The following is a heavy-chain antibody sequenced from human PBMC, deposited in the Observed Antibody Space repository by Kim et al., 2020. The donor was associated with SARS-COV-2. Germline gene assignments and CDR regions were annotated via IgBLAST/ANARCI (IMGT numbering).Heavy chain of an antibody. CDR2: ISSSSSYI. CDR3: ARDPGGYDYPGGY. D-gene: IGHD5-12*01. J-gene: IGHJ4*02. V-gene: IGHV3-21*01. Sequence: GGSLRLSCAASGFTFSSYSMNWVRQAPGKGLEWVSSISSSSSYIYYADSVKGRFTISRDNAKNSLYLQMNSLRAEDTAVYYCARDPGGYDYPGGYWGQGTLVTVSS. CDR1: GFTFSSYS.